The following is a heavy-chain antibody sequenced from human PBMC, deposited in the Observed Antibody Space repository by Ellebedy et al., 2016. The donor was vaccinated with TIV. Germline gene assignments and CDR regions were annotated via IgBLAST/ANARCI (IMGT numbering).Heavy chain of an antibody. CDR2: INPSGGST. CDR1: GYTFTSYY. J-gene: IGHJ4*02. V-gene: IGHV1-46*04. D-gene: IGHD3-3*01. CDR3: ARDEDFWSGHFDY. Sequence: AASVKVSCKASGYTFTSYYMHWMRQAPGQGLEWMGIINPSGGSTSYAQKLQGRVTMTRDTSTSTAYMELRSLRSDDTAVYYCARDEDFWSGHFDYWGQGTLVTVSS.